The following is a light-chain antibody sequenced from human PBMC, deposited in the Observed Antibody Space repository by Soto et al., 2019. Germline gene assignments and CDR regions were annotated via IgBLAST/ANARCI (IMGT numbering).Light chain of an antibody. CDR2: GAS. J-gene: IGKJ2*01. Sequence: EIVMTQSPATLSVSPGERVTLSCRASQSVSSNLAWYQQKPGQAPRLLIYGASTRATGIPARFSGSGSGTEFTLNISSLQSEDFAVYYGQQYNNWPPYTFGQGTKLEIK. CDR1: QSVSSN. V-gene: IGKV3-15*01. CDR3: QQYNNWPPYT.